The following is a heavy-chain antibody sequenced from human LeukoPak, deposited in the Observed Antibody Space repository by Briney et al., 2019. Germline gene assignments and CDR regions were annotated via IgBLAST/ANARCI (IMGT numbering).Heavy chain of an antibody. CDR2: ISGSGGST. CDR1: GFTFSSYV. J-gene: IGHJ6*02. Sequence: PGGSLRLSCAASGFTFSSYVMSWVRQAPGKGLEWVSGISGSGGSTYYADSVKGRFTISRDNSKNTLYLQMNSLRAEDTAVYYCAKRGSGSYPSYYYYGMDVWGQGTTVTVSS. D-gene: IGHD1-26*01. V-gene: IGHV3-23*01. CDR3: AKRGSGSYPSYYYYGMDV.